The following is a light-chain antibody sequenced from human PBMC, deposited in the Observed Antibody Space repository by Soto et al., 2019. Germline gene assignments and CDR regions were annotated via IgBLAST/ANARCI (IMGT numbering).Light chain of an antibody. CDR3: QQTYRFPLT. J-gene: IGKJ4*01. CDR1: QTVMSY. Sequence: DIEMTQSPASLSTSVGGRVNITCRAGQTVMSYFHWYQQKPGQAPNLLIYVASYLQSGVPSRFSGSGSGTDFTLTITNVQPEDSATYFCQQTYRFPLTFGGGTKVEI. CDR2: VAS. V-gene: IGKV1-39*01.